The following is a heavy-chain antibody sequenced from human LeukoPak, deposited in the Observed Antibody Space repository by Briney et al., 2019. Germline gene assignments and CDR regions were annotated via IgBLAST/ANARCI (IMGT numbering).Heavy chain of an antibody. CDR2: IYTSGST. CDR3: ARLGSYHDF. J-gene: IGHJ4*02. D-gene: IGHD1-26*01. Sequence: PSETLSLTCTVSGGSISSYYWSWIRQPSGKGLEWIGYIYTSGSTNYNPSLKSRVTISVDTSNNHLSLKLTSVTAADTAVYFCARLGSYHDFWGQGALVTVSS. V-gene: IGHV4-4*09. CDR1: GGSISSYY.